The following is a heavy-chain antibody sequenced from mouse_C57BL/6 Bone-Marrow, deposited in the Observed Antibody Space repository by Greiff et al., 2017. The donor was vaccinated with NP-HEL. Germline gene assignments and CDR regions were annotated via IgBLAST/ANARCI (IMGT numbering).Heavy chain of an antibody. Sequence: VKLQESGAELARPGASVKLSCKASGYTFTSYGISWVKQRTGQGLEWIGEIYPRSGNTYYNEKFKGKATLTADKSSSTAYMELRSLTSEDSAVYFCASSRRYYYGSSYGYWGQGTTLTVSS. V-gene: IGHV1-81*01. J-gene: IGHJ2*01. CDR3: ASSRRYYYGSSYGY. CDR1: GYTFTSYG. CDR2: IYPRSGNT. D-gene: IGHD1-1*01.